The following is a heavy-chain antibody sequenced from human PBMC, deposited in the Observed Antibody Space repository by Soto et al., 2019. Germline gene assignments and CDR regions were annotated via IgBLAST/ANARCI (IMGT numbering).Heavy chain of an antibody. CDR2: IYSGGST. J-gene: IGHJ5*02. D-gene: IGHD2-15*01. Sequence: GGSLRLSCAASGFTFSSYSMNWVRQAPGKGLEWVSVIYSGGSTYYADSVKGRFTISRDNSKNTLYLQMNSLRAEDTAVYYCARGPRGYCSGGSCPWGQGTLVTVSS. CDR1: GFTFSSYS. V-gene: IGHV3-66*01. CDR3: ARGPRGYCSGGSCP.